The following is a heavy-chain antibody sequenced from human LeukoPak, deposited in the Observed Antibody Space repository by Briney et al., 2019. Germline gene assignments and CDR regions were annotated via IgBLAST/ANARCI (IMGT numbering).Heavy chain of an antibody. CDR1: GYSISSGYY. J-gene: IGHJ5*02. CDR3: ARGNWNEGNNWFEP. Sequence: PSETLSLTCTVSGYSISSGYYWGWIRQPPGKGLAWIGTIYHSGTSYYNPSLKSRVSISVDTSKNQFSLKLSSVTAADTAVYYCARGNWNEGNNWFEPWGQGTLVTVSS. D-gene: IGHD1-20*01. V-gene: IGHV4-38-2*02. CDR2: IYHSGTS.